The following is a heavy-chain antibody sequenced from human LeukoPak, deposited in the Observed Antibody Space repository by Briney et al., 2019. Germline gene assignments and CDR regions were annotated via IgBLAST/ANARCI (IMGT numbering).Heavy chain of an antibody. J-gene: IGHJ5*02. Sequence: SETLSLTCTVSGGSFSSGDYYWSWIRQPPGKGLEWIAHMYYSGSTYYNPSLKSRVTMSADTSKNQLSLKLSSVTAADTAVYYCARPYYYDSRIDPWGQGILVTVSS. CDR1: GGSFSSGDYY. D-gene: IGHD3-22*01. V-gene: IGHV4-30-4*01. CDR2: MYYSGST. CDR3: ARPYYYDSRIDP.